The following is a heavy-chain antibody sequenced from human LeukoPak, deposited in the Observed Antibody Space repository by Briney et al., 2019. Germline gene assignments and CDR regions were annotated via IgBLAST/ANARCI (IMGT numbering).Heavy chain of an antibody. V-gene: IGHV3-21*01. CDR2: ISSISNYI. CDR1: GFTFSRHC. J-gene: IGHJ4*02. CDR3: ARGRPLLYSSGWSSDH. Sequence: GGSLRLSWAASGFTFSRHCMSWVRQAPGEGREWVSSISSISNYIYYADSVKGRFTISRDNAKNSLCLQANSLRVEDTAVYYCARGRPLLYSSGWSSDHWGQGALVTVSS. D-gene: IGHD6-19*01.